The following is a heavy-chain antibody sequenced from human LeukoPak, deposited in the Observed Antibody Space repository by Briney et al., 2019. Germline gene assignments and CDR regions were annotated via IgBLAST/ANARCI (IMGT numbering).Heavy chain of an antibody. D-gene: IGHD6-19*01. CDR2: FTYSGVNT. CDR1: GFTFSSYA. J-gene: IGHJ4*02. V-gene: IGHV3-23*01. Sequence: PGGSLRLSCAGSGFTFSSYAMTWIRQAPGKGLAWVSTFTYSGVNTYYADSVRGRFTISRDNSKNTLYLQLNSLRAEDTALYYCAKGPHSSGWHYFDYWGQGTLVAVSS. CDR3: AKGPHSSGWHYFDY.